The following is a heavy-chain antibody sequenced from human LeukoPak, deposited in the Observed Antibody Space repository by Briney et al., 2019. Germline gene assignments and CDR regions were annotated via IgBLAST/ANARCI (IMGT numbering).Heavy chain of an antibody. J-gene: IGHJ6*03. D-gene: IGHD3-3*01. CDR2: IDYSGST. V-gene: IGHV4-31*03. CDR1: GGSISSGGYY. CDR3: ARAHSVFGVVIQGYYYMDV. Sequence: PSQILSVTYTVAGGSISSGGYYSSWIRHPPRKRLAWIGYIDYSGSTYYNPSLKSRVTMSADTSKNQFSLKLSSVTAADTAVYYCARAHSVFGVVIQGYYYMDVWGKGTTVTVSS.